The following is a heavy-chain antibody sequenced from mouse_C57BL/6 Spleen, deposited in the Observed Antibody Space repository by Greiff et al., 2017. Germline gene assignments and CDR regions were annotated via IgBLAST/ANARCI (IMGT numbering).Heavy chain of an antibody. CDR2: ISSGSSTI. V-gene: IGHV5-17*01. J-gene: IGHJ1*03. CDR1: GFTFSDYG. CDR3: ARLPWGEYFDV. Sequence: EVKLVESGGGLVKPGGSLKLSCAASGFTFSDYGMHWVRQAPEKGLEWVAYISSGSSTIYYADTVKGRFTISRDNAKNTLFLQMTGLRSEDTAMYYCARLPWGEYFDVWGTGTTVTVSS. D-gene: IGHD1-1*01.